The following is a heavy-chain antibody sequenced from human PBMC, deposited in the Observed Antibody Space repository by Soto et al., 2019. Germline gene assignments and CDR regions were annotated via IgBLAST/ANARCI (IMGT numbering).Heavy chain of an antibody. CDR2: INHSGST. Sequence: SETLSLTCAVYGGSFSGYYWSWIRQPPGKGLEWIGEINHSGSTNYNPSLKSRVTISVDMSKNQFSLKLSSVTAADTAVYYCARIGVAGTQHADYWGQGTLVTVSS. CDR3: ARIGVAGTQHADY. V-gene: IGHV4-34*01. D-gene: IGHD6-19*01. CDR1: GGSFSGYY. J-gene: IGHJ4*02.